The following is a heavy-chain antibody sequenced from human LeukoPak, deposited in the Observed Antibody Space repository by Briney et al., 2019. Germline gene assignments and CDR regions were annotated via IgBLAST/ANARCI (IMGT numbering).Heavy chain of an antibody. CDR1: GGSFSGYY. CDR2: INHSGST. V-gene: IGHV4-34*01. D-gene: IGHD4-11*01. CDR3: ARGSDYPYYYYGMDV. J-gene: IGHJ6*02. Sequence: PSETLSLTCAVYGGSFSGYYWSWIRQPPGKGLEWIGEINHSGSTNYNPSLKSRVTISVDTSKNQFSLKLSSVTAADTAVYYCARGSDYPYYYYGMDVWGQGTTVTVSS.